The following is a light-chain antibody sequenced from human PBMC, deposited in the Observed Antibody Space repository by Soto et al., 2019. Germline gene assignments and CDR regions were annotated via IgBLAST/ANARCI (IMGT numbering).Light chain of an antibody. V-gene: IGLV2-18*01. J-gene: IGLJ1*01. CDR1: SSDVGTYNR. CDR2: EVN. CDR3: SLYTTSSTYV. Sequence: QSVLTQPPCVSGSAGQSVTISCTGTSSDVGTYNRVSWYQKPPGTAPKLMIYEVNNRPSGVPDRFSGSYSGNTASLTISGLQAEDEADYYCSLYTTSSTYVFGTGTKVTVL.